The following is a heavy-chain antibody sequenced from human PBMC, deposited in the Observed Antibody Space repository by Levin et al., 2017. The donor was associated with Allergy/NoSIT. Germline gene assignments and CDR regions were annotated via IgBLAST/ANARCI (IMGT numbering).Heavy chain of an antibody. Sequence: GGSLRLSCAVSGFSVSNNYLSWVRQPPGKGLEWVSVIHSDGSTNYADSVRGRFTISRDTSKNTLFFQMNSLRFDDTAVYYCASRGQISPAHLYYFDFWGQGTPVTVSS. V-gene: IGHV3-66*02. J-gene: IGHJ4*01. CDR1: GFSVSNNY. D-gene: IGHD3-10*01. CDR3: ASRGQISPAHLYYFDF. CDR2: IHSDGST.